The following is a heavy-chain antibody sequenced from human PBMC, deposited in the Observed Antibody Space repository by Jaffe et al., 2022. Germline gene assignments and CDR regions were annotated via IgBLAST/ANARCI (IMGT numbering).Heavy chain of an antibody. D-gene: IGHD6-13*01. CDR3: AKDHAAVQQLDEIYFDY. V-gene: IGHV3-30*18. Sequence: QVQLVESGGGVVQPGRSLRLSCAASGFTFSSYGMHWVRQAPGKGLEWVAVISYDGSNKYYADSVKGRFTISRDNSKNTLYLQMNSLRAEDTAVYYCAKDHAAVQQLDEIYFDYWGQGTLVTVSS. J-gene: IGHJ4*02. CDR2: ISYDGSNK. CDR1: GFTFSSYG.